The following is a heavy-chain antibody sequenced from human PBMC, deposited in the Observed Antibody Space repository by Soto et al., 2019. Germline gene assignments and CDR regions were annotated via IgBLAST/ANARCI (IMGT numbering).Heavy chain of an antibody. Sequence: PGGSLRLSCAASGFTFSSYAMSWVRQAPGKGLEWVSAISGSGGSTYYADSVKGRFTISRDNSKNTLYLQMNSLRAEDTAVYYCAKGDRTTVTTIIGMDVWGQGTTVTVSS. J-gene: IGHJ6*02. CDR3: AKGDRTTVTTIIGMDV. CDR2: ISGSGGST. CDR1: GFTFSSYA. D-gene: IGHD4-4*01. V-gene: IGHV3-23*01.